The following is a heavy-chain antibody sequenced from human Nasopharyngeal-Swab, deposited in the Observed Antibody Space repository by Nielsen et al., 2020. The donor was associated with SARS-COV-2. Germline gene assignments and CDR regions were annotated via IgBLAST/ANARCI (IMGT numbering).Heavy chain of an antibody. CDR1: GGSISSGGYY. Sequence: SETLSLTCTVSGGSISSGGYYWSWIRQHLGKGLEWIGYIYYSGSTYYNPSLKSRVTISVDTSKNQFSLKLSSVTAADTAVYYCARGLRDYVWGSYRSYFDYWGQGTLVTVSS. V-gene: IGHV4-31*03. CDR3: ARGLRDYVWGSYRSYFDY. D-gene: IGHD3-16*02. J-gene: IGHJ4*02. CDR2: IYYSGST.